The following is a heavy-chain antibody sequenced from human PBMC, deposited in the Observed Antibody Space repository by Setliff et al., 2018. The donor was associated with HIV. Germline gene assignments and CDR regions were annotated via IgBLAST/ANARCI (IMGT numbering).Heavy chain of an antibody. D-gene: IGHD2-2*01. Sequence: GGSLRLSCAASGFTFRLYGMHWVRRAPGKGLEWVASIQFDGKNQYYSESVKGRFTISRDNSKSAVDLQMNSLTSEDAAIYYCAKFKYAINSTYYFDSWGQGTMVTVSS. CDR2: IQFDGKNQ. J-gene: IGHJ4*03. CDR3: AKFKYAINSTYYFDS. CDR1: GFTFRLYG. V-gene: IGHV3-30*02.